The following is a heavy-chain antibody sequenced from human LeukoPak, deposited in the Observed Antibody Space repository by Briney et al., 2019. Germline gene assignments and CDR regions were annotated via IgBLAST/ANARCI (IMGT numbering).Heavy chain of an antibody. D-gene: IGHD3-22*01. CDR2: IGTAGDT. CDR1: GFTFSSYD. Sequence: GGSLRLSCAASGFTFSSYDMHWVRQATGKGLEWVSAIGTAGDTHYPGSVKGRFTISRENAKNSFYLQMNSLRAGDTAVYYCASKGVITRADDAFDIWGQGTMVTVSS. CDR3: ASKGVITRADDAFDI. V-gene: IGHV3-13*01. J-gene: IGHJ3*02.